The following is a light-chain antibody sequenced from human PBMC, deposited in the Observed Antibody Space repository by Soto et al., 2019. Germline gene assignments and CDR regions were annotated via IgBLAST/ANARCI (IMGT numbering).Light chain of an antibody. CDR1: QSLTNTD. V-gene: IGKV3-20*01. J-gene: IGKJ4*01. CDR3: QQYGRSPI. Sequence: EIVLTQSPGTLSLSPGERATLSCRASQSLTNTDVAWYRQRPGQSPRLLIFGAAVRATGIPERFSGSGSGTVFTLTIGRLEPEDFAVYFCQQYGRSPIFGGGTKVEMK. CDR2: GAA.